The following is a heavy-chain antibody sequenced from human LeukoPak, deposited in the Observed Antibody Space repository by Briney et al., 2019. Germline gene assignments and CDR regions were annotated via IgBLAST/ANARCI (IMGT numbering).Heavy chain of an antibody. CDR3: ARDSSTSVYYYYYMDV. Sequence: PGGSLRLSCAASGFTFVSYAMTWVRQAPGKGLEWVSAINGGGDTTYYADSVKGRFTISRDNAKNSLYLQMNSLRAEDTAVYYCARDSSTSVYYYYYMDVWGKGTTVTVSS. CDR1: GFTFVSYA. CDR2: INGGGDTT. D-gene: IGHD2-2*01. V-gene: IGHV3-23*01. J-gene: IGHJ6*03.